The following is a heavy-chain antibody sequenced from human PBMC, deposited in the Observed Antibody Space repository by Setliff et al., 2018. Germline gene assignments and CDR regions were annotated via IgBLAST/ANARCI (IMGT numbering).Heavy chain of an antibody. J-gene: IGHJ3*02. Sequence: NPSETLSLTCTVSGGSISSRSYHWGWIRQPPGKGLEWIGSISDSGITSYYPSLKSRVTVSVDTSKNQFSLKLNSVTAADTAVYYCARGPITIGYWNDAWNTFDIWGQGTVVTVSS. D-gene: IGHD3-22*01. CDR3: ARGPITIGYWNDAWNTFDI. V-gene: IGHV4-39*01. CDR2: ISDSGIT. CDR1: GGSISSRSYH.